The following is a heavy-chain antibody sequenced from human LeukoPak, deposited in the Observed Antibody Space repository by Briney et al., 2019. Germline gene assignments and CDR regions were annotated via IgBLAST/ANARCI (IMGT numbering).Heavy chain of an antibody. J-gene: IGHJ4*02. D-gene: IGHD1-26*01. CDR3: VRDLGGRSGH. CDR2: ISYDGSNK. Sequence: GGSLRLSCAASGFTFSSCGMHWVRQAPGKGLEWVAVISYDGSNKYYADSVKGRFTISRDNAKNTLYMQMNSLRAEDTAVYYCVRDLGGRSGHWGQGTLVTVSS. V-gene: IGHV3-30*03. CDR1: GFTFSSCG.